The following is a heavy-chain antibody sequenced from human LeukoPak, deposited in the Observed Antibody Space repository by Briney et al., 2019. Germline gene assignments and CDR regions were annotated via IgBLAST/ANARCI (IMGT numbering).Heavy chain of an antibody. CDR2: IWYDGSNK. CDR1: GFTFSSYG. J-gene: IGHJ4*02. V-gene: IGHV3-33*01. D-gene: IGHD5-18*01. Sequence: GRSLRLSCAASGFTFSSYGMHWARQAPGKGLEWVAVIWYDGSNKYYADSVKGRFTISRDNSKNTLYLQMNSLRAEDTAVYYCARDRDSYGYGLYYFDYWGQGTLVTVSS. CDR3: ARDRDSYGYGLYYFDY.